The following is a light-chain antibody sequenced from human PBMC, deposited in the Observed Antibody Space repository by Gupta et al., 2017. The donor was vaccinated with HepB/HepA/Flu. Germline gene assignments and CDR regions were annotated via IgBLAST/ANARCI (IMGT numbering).Light chain of an antibody. V-gene: IGLV10-54*04. CDR1: RKNVGYQG. CDR2: RNN. J-gene: IGLJ3*02. CDR3: SESDSSLSVCV. Sequence: QAGLTQPPSVSKGLRQTATLTCSGNRKNVGYQGAAWLQQHQGHPPKLLSDRNNNRPSGISERFAAYRAGATAKPNISGLQAEEEAYYYGSESDSSLSVCVFGGGTKMTVL.